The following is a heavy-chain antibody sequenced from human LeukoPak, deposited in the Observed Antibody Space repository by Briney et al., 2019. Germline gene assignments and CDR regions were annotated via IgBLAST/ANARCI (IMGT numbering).Heavy chain of an antibody. J-gene: IGHJ5*02. CDR1: GGTFSSYA. D-gene: IGHD3-9*01. Sequence: SVKVSCKASGGTFSSYAISWVRQAPGQGLEWMGGIIPIFGTANYAQKFQGRVTITADESTSTAYMELSSLRSEDTAVYYCARTPRGILTGKVWFDPWGQGTLVTVSS. V-gene: IGHV1-69*13. CDR3: ARTPRGILTGKVWFDP. CDR2: IIPIFGTA.